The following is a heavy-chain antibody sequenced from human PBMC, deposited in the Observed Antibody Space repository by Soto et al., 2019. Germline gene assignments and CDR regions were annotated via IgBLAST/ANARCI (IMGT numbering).Heavy chain of an antibody. CDR1: GGTFSSYA. Sequence: QVQLVQSGAEVKKPGSSVRVYCKASGGTFSSYAISWVRQAPGQGLEWMGGIIPIFGTENYAQKFQGRVTITADESTSTAYMELSSLRSEDTAVYYCARDRIAGSKYYYGMDVWGQGTTVTVSS. V-gene: IGHV1-69*01. CDR2: IIPIFGTE. CDR3: ARDRIAGSKYYYGMDV. D-gene: IGHD4-4*01. J-gene: IGHJ6*02.